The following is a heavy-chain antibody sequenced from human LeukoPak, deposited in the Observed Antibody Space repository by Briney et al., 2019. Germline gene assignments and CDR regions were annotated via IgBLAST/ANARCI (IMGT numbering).Heavy chain of an antibody. CDR1: GGSISSRSYY. CDR3: ARVFQSDYYFDY. V-gene: IGHV4-39*07. CDR2: VYYSGTT. Sequence: SETLSLTCTVSGGSISSRSYYWGWIRQPPGKGLEWIGGVYYSGTTYYKPSLKSRVTISVDPSKNQFSLKLASVTAADTAVYYCARVFQSDYYFDYWGQGTLVTVSS. J-gene: IGHJ4*02. D-gene: IGHD3-3*01.